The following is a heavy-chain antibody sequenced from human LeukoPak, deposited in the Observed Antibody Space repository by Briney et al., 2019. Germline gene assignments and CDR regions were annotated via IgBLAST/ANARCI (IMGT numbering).Heavy chain of an antibody. CDR1: GFTFSSYA. J-gene: IGHJ6*02. D-gene: IGHD3-10*01. V-gene: IGHV3-23*01. CDR2: ISGSGGST. CDR3: AKVGDYYGSGSYYNVDYYGMDV. Sequence: GGSLRLSCAASGFTFSSYAMSWVRQAPGKGLEWVSAISGSGGSTYYADSVKGRFTISRDNSKNTLYLQMNSLRAEDTAVYYCAKVGDYYGSGSYYNVDYYGMDVWGQGTTVTASS.